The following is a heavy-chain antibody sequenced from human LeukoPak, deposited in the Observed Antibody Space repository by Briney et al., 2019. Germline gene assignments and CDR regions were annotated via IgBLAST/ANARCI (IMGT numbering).Heavy chain of an antibody. Sequence: PGGSLRLSCAASGFTFSSYAMSWVRQAPGKGLEWVSAISGSGGSTYYADSVKGRFTISRDNSKNTLYLQMNSLRAEDTAVYYYAKGGRTLSYYYGSGSYYKLDYWGQGTLVTVSS. CDR1: GFTFSSYA. CDR2: ISGSGGST. D-gene: IGHD3-10*01. J-gene: IGHJ4*02. V-gene: IGHV3-23*01. CDR3: AKGGRTLSYYYGSGSYYKLDY.